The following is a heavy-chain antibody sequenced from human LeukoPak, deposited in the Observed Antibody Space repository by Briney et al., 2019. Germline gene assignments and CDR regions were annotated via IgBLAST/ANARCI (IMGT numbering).Heavy chain of an antibody. CDR2: IYTSGTT. CDR3: ARKSSAYPFDY. V-gene: IGHV4-61*02. J-gene: IGHJ4*02. Sequence: SETLSLTCTVSGGSISSGSYYWSWIRQPAGEGLEWIGRIYTSGTTNYNPSLKSRVTISVDTSKNQFSLKLSSVTAADTAVYYCARKSSAYPFDYWGQGTLVTVSS. CDR1: GGSISSGSYY. D-gene: IGHD3-3*01.